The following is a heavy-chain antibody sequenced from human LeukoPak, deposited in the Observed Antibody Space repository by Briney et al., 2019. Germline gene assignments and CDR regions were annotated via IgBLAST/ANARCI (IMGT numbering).Heavy chain of an antibody. Sequence: PSETLSLTCAVYGGSFSGYYWSWLRQPPGKGLEWIGEINHSGSTNYNPSLKSRVTISVDTSKNQSSLKLSSVTAADTAVYYCAGVGTGPRSWFDPWGQGTLVTVSS. CDR2: INHSGST. CDR3: AGVGTGPRSWFDP. V-gene: IGHV4-34*01. D-gene: IGHD3/OR15-3a*01. CDR1: GGSFSGYY. J-gene: IGHJ5*02.